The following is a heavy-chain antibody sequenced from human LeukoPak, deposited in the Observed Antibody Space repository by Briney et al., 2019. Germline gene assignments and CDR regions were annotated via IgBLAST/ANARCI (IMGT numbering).Heavy chain of an antibody. CDR2: IYYSGST. J-gene: IGHJ5*02. CDR3: ARAPLEAGWFDP. V-gene: IGHV4-59*08. D-gene: IGHD2-15*01. CDR1: GGSISSYY. Sequence: ASETPSLTCTVSGGSISSYYWSWIRQPPGKGLEWIGYIYYSGSTYYNPSLKSRVTISVDTSKNQFSLKLSSVTAADTAVYYCARAPLEAGWFDPWGQGTLVTVSS.